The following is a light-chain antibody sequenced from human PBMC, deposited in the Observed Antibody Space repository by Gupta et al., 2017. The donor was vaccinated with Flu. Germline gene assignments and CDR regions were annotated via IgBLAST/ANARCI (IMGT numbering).Light chain of an antibody. V-gene: IGKV3-20*01. Sequence: DTLSLSPGERATRSCRASQTLRSSDLGWYQQKPGQSPRFLIYGASNRASGVPDMFSASGSGTDFTLTINELEPEDFAVYFCQQYGSSPRTFGQGTKVEVK. CDR1: QTLRSSD. J-gene: IGKJ1*01. CDR3: QQYGSSPRT. CDR2: GAS.